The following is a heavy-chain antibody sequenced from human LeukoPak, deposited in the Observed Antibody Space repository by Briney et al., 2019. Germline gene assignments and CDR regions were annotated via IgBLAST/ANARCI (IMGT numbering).Heavy chain of an antibody. Sequence: VSLRLSCAASGFTFSSYWMSWVRQAPGKGLEWVANIKEDGSEKYYVDSVKGRFAISRDNAKNSLYLQMNSLRAEDTAVYYCADGEGRPLNYWGRGILVTVSS. D-gene: IGHD3-3*01. CDR3: ADGEGRPLNY. V-gene: IGHV3-7*01. CDR1: GFTFSSYW. CDR2: IKEDGSEK. J-gene: IGHJ4*02.